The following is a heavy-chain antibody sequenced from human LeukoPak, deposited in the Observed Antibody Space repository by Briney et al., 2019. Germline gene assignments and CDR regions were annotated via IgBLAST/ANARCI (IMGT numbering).Heavy chain of an antibody. V-gene: IGHV4-4*07. CDR3: ARPNIRYCSGGACSNDGSDY. J-gene: IGHJ4*02. CDR2: IYTSGST. Sequence: SETLSLTCTVSGGSISSYYWSWIRQPAGKGLEGIGRIYTSGSTNYNPSLKSRVTMSVDTSKNQFSLKLSSVTAADPAVYYCARPNIRYCSGGACSNDGSDYWGQGTLVTVSS. CDR1: GGSISSYY. D-gene: IGHD2-15*01.